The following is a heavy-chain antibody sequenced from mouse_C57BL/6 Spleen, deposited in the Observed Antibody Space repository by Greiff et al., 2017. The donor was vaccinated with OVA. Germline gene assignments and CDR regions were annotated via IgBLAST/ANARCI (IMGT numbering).Heavy chain of an antibody. J-gene: IGHJ1*03. CDR1: GFTFSDYG. CDR3: ARITTVVATDWYFDV. V-gene: IGHV5-17*01. Sequence: EVQRVESGGGLVKPGGSLKLSCAASGFTFSDYGMHWVRQAPEKGLEWVAYISSGSSTIYYSDTVKGRFTISRDNAKNTLFLQMTSLRSEDTAMYYCARITTVVATDWYFDVWGTGTTVTVSS. D-gene: IGHD1-1*01. CDR2: ISSGSSTI.